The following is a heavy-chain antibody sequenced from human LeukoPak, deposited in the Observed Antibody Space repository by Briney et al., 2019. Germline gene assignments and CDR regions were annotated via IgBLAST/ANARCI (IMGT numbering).Heavy chain of an antibody. Sequence: SETLSLTCTVSGGSISSYYWSWIRQPAGKGLEWIGRIYTSGSTNYNPSLKSRVTMSVDTSKNQFSLKLSSVTAADTAVYYCAREGRFGELFPRYFDLWGRGTLVTVSS. CDR1: GGSISSYY. CDR2: IYTSGST. V-gene: IGHV4-4*07. CDR3: AREGRFGELFPRYFDL. J-gene: IGHJ2*01. D-gene: IGHD3-10*01.